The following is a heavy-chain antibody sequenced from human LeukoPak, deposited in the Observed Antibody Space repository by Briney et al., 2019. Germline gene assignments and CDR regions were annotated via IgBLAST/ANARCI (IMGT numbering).Heavy chain of an antibody. D-gene: IGHD5-18*01. J-gene: IGHJ4*02. CDR2: ISYTRTT. CDR1: GGSINSYY. CDR3: ATGPHTALDY. Sequence: SETLSLTCTVSGGSINSYYWSWIRQPPGKGREWIGYISYTRTTIYNPSLKTRVTISVDTSNQFSLNLSSVTAADTAMYYCATGPHTALDYWGQGTLVTVSS. V-gene: IGHV4-59*08.